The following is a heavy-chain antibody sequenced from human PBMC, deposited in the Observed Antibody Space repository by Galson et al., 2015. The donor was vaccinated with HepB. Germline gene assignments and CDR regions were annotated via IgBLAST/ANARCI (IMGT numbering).Heavy chain of an antibody. J-gene: IGHJ3*02. CDR1: GGSISSSSYY. D-gene: IGHD3-10*01. CDR2: VYYSGST. Sequence: ETLSLTCTVSGGSISSSSYYWGWIRQPPGKGLEWIGSVYYSGSTYYNPSLKSRVTIPVDTSKNQFSLKLSSVTAADTAVYYCARHYYGSGNYSVPFFDIWGRGTMVTVSS. V-gene: IGHV4-39*01. CDR3: ARHYYGSGNYSVPFFDI.